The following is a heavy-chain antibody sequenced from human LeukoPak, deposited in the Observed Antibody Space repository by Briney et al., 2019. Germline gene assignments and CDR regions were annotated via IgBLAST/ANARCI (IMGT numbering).Heavy chain of an antibody. CDR3: ARLFWGCSSTSCGDY. V-gene: IGHV4-34*01. J-gene: IGHJ4*02. CDR2: INHSGST. D-gene: IGHD2-2*01. Sequence: PSETLSLTCAVYGGSFSGYYWSWIRQPPGKGPEWIGEINHSGSTNYNPSLKSRVTISVDTSKNQFSLKLSSVTAADTAVYYCARLFWGCSSTSCGDYWGQGTLVTVSS. CDR1: GGSFSGYY.